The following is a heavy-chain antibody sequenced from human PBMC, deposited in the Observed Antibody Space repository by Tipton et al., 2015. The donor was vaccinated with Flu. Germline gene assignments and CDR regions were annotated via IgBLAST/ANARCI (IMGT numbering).Heavy chain of an antibody. CDR1: GFTVSSNY. CDR2: ISSSSSTI. CDR3: ARDFLYYYDSSGYPYFDY. D-gene: IGHD3-22*01. Sequence: GSLRLSCAASGFTVSSNYMSWVRQAPGKGLEWVSYISSSSSTIYYADSVKGRFTISRDNAKNSLYLQMNSLRAEDTAVYYCARDFLYYYDSSGYPYFDYWGQGTLVTVSS. V-gene: IGHV3-48*04. J-gene: IGHJ4*02.